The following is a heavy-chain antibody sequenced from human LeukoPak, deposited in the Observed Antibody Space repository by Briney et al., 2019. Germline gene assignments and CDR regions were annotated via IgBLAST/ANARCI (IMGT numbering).Heavy chain of an antibody. D-gene: IGHD2-15*01. Sequence: GGSLRLSCAASGFTFSSYSMNWVRQAPGKGLEWVSSISSSSSYIYYADSVKGRFTISRDNAKNSLYLQMNSLRAKDTAVYYCARMHCSGGSCYSVWYYFDYWGQGTLVTVSS. CDR3: ARMHCSGGSCYSVWYYFDY. V-gene: IGHV3-21*01. CDR2: ISSSSSYI. J-gene: IGHJ4*02. CDR1: GFTFSSYS.